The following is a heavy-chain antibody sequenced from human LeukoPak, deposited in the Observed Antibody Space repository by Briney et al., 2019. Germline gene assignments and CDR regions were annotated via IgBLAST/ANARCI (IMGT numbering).Heavy chain of an antibody. CDR2: LSGSGATS. Sequence: GGSLRLSCAASGFTFSNYWMSWVRQVPGKGLEWVSTLSGSGATSSYADSVQGRFSISRDNSNNTLYLQMNSLRAEDTALYYCAKDRIVLTVYAFDSWGQGTLVTVSS. CDR1: GFTFSNYW. V-gene: IGHV3-23*01. J-gene: IGHJ4*02. CDR3: AKDRIVLTVYAFDS. D-gene: IGHD2-8*01.